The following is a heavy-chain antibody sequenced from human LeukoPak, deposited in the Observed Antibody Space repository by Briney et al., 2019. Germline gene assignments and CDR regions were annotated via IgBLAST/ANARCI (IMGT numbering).Heavy chain of an antibody. J-gene: IGHJ5*02. CDR3: ARGNYCSSSSCYHWFDP. CDR1: GDSVSSNSAA. Sequence: SQTLSLTRAISGDSVSSNSAAWNWIRQSPSRGLEWLGRTYYRSGWYYDYAVSVKSRITINSDTSKNQFSLQLNSVTPEDTAVYYCARGNYCSSSSCYHWFDPWGQGTLVIVSS. D-gene: IGHD2-2*01. CDR2: TYYRSGWYY. V-gene: IGHV6-1*01.